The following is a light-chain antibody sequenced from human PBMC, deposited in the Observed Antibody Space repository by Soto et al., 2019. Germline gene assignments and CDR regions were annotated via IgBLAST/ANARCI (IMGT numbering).Light chain of an antibody. V-gene: IGLV2-23*02. Sequence: QSALTQPASVSGSPGQSITISCAGSSSDVLSYDAVSWYQYLPGKAPKLIIYEVNKRSSGVSHRFSGARSGNMASLTISGLQAEDEADYYCCSYVYSNNWVFGGGTKLTV. J-gene: IGLJ3*02. CDR2: EVN. CDR3: CSYVYSNNWV. CDR1: SSDVLSYDA.